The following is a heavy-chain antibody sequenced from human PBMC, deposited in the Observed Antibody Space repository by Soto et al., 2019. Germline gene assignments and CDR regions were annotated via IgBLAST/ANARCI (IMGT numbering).Heavy chain of an antibody. Sequence: ASVKVSCKASGYTFHSYGISWVRQAPGQGPEWMGTISGYNGNTNYAQKLQGRVTMTTDTSTGTAYMELRSLRSDDTALYYCATEISSGWANGFDHLGQGTLVIVSS. D-gene: IGHD6-19*01. V-gene: IGHV1-18*04. CDR2: ISGYNGNT. CDR3: ATEISSGWANGFDH. CDR1: GYTFHSYG. J-gene: IGHJ5*02.